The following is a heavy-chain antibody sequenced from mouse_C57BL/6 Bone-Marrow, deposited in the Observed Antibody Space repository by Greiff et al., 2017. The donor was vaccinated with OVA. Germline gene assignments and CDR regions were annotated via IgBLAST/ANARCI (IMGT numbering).Heavy chain of an antibody. V-gene: IGHV10-1*01. CDR2: IRSKSNNYAT. J-gene: IGHJ1*03. CDR3: VRHVDYGSWWYFDV. Sequence: EVKLVESGGGLVQPKGSLKLSCAASGFSFNTYAMNWVRQAPGKGLEWVARIRSKSNNYATYYADSVKDRFTNSRDDSESMLYLQMNNLKTEDTAMYYCVRHVDYGSWWYFDVWGTGTTVTVSS. D-gene: IGHD1-1*01. CDR1: GFSFNTYA.